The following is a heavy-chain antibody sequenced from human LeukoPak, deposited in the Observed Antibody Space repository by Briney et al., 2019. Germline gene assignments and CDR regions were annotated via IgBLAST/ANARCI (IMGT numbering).Heavy chain of an antibody. CDR1: GASISSYY. V-gene: IGHV4-59*01. CDR2: IYYSGST. D-gene: IGHD1-26*01. J-gene: IGHJ3*02. Sequence: SETLSLTCTVSGASISSYYWSWIRQPPGKGLEWIGYIYYSGSTNYNPSLKSRVTISVDTSKNQFSLKLNSVTAADTAVYYCARVGTTGVRAFDIWGQGTLVTVSS. CDR3: ARVGTTGVRAFDI.